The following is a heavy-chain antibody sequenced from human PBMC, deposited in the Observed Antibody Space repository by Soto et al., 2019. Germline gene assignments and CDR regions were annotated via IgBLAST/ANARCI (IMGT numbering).Heavy chain of an antibody. CDR3: ARALIAVAGTYWFDP. V-gene: IGHV4-59*01. CDR2: IYYSGST. Sequence: SETLSLTCTVSGDSISTFYWSWIRQPPGKGLEWIGYIYYSGSTNYNPSLKSRVTISVDTSKNQFSLKLSSVTAADTAVYYCARALIAVAGTYWFDPWGQGTLVTVSS. CDR1: GDSISTFY. J-gene: IGHJ5*02. D-gene: IGHD6-19*01.